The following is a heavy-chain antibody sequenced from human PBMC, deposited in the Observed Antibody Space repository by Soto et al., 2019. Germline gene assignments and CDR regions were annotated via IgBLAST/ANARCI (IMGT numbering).Heavy chain of an antibody. CDR2: ISGGGDTT. Sequence: EVQLLESGGGLVQPGGSLRLSCAASGFTFNNYAMTWVRQAPGKGREWLSVISGGGDTTYYADSVKGRFTVSRDGSKNTLYLQMSSLRAEDTALYYCAKGRGGSGSLTPRVDFWGQGTLVTVSS. CDR3: AKGRGGSGSLTPRVDF. D-gene: IGHD3-10*01. J-gene: IGHJ4*02. CDR1: GFTFNNYA. V-gene: IGHV3-23*01.